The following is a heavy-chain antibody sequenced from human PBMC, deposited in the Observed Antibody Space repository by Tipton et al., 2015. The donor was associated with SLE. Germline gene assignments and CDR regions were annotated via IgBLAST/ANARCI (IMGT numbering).Heavy chain of an antibody. CDR1: GFTFSRYD. J-gene: IGHJ3*02. Sequence: SLRLSCAASGFTFSRYDMHWVRQTTGKGLEWVSSIDTSGGRYYAGSVKGRFTISRDNAKNTVYLQMDSLRAEDTAVYYCATGSAYAFDMWGQGTMVTVSS. CDR2: IDTSGGR. V-gene: IGHV3-13*01. CDR3: ATGSAYAFDM.